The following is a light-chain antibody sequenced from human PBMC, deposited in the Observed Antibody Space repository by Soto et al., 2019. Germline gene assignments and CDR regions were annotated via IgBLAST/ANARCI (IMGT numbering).Light chain of an antibody. CDR2: DVS. Sequence: EIVLTQYPGTLSLSPGERATLSCRASQSVRSSFFAWYQQKPGQAPRLLIYDVSVRATGIPDRFSGSGSGTDFTLTINRLEPEDFAVYYCQQYENSVMYTFGQGTKLEIK. J-gene: IGKJ2*01. CDR1: QSVRSSF. V-gene: IGKV3-20*01. CDR3: QQYENSVMYT.